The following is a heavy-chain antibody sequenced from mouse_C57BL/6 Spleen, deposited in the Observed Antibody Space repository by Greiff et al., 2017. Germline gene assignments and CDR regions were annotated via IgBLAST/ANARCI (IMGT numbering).Heavy chain of an antibody. CDR3: ARNWEGFDY. D-gene: IGHD4-1*01. Sequence: DVQLQESGPGLVKPSQSLSLTCSVTGYSITSGYYWNWIRQFPGNKLEWMGYISYDGSNNYNPTLKNRISITRDTSKNQFFLKLNSVTTEDTATYYCARNWEGFDYWGQGTTLTVSS. CDR1: GYSITSGYY. V-gene: IGHV3-6*01. J-gene: IGHJ2*01. CDR2: ISYDGSN.